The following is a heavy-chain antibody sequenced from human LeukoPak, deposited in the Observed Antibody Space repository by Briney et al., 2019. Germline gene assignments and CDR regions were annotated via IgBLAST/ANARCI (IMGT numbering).Heavy chain of an antibody. D-gene: IGHD3-22*01. V-gene: IGHV3-23*01. J-gene: IGHJ4*02. CDR2: ISGSGGST. CDR3: AKGGSAYSLTSPFDY. CDR1: GFTFSSYA. Sequence: GGSLRLSCATSGFTFSSYAMRWVRQAPGKGLEWVSAISGSGGSTYYSDSVKGRFTLSRDNSKNTVYLQMNSLRAEDTAVYYCAKGGSAYSLTSPFDYWGQGTLVTVSS.